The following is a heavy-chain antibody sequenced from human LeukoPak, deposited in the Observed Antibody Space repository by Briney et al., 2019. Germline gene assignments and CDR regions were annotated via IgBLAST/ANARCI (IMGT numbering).Heavy chain of an antibody. V-gene: IGHV4-61*01. J-gene: IGHJ4*02. CDR3: ARRGGGAPFDY. Sequence: KSSETLSLTCIVSGGSVSSGSYYWNWIRQPPGKGLQWIGYVYYSGSTNYNPSLKSRVTISLDTSKNQFSLKLNSVTAADTAVYYCARRGGGAPFDYWGQGALVTVSS. CDR1: GGSVSSGSYY. CDR2: VYYSGST. D-gene: IGHD1-26*01.